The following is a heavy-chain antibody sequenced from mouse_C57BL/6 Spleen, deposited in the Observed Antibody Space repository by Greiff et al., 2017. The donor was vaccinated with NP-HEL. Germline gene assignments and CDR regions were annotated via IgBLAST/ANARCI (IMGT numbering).Heavy chain of an antibody. CDR2: INPGSGGT. J-gene: IGHJ2*01. CDR3: ARSLITTVVARGDLDY. Sequence: VQLQQSGAELVRPGTSVKVSCKASGYAFTNYLIEWVKQRPGQGLEWIGVINPGSGGTNYNEKFKGKATLTADKSSSTAYMQLSSLTSEDSAVYFCARSLITTVVARGDLDYWGQGTTLTVSS. V-gene: IGHV1-54*01. D-gene: IGHD1-1*01. CDR1: GYAFTNYL.